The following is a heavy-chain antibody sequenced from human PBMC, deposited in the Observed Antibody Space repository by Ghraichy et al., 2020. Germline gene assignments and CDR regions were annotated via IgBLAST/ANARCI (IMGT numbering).Heavy chain of an antibody. V-gene: IGHV3-30*02. CDR3: ARESITVAGTGFDY. CDR1: GFTFSCYG. Sequence: GGSLRLSCAASGFTFSCYGMHWVRQAPGKGLEWVAFIRTDGDRCYADSVKGRFTISRDKSKNTLYLQMNSLRTEDTAVYYCARESITVAGTGFDYWGQGTLFTVSS. CDR2: IRTDGDR. D-gene: IGHD6-19*01. J-gene: IGHJ4*02.